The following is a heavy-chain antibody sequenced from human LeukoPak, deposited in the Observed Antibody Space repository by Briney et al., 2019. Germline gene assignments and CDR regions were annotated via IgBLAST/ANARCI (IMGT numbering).Heavy chain of an antibody. D-gene: IGHD3-16*02. CDR3: ARSSSYEYVWGSYRLGVFDY. J-gene: IGHJ4*02. Sequence: SGGSLRLSCAASGFTFSSYEVNWVRQAPGKGLEWVSYISSSGSTIYYADSVKGRFTISRDNAKNSLYLQMNSLRAEDTAVYYCARSSSYEYVWGSYRLGVFDYWGQGTLVTVSS. CDR1: GFTFSSYE. V-gene: IGHV3-48*03. CDR2: ISSSGSTI.